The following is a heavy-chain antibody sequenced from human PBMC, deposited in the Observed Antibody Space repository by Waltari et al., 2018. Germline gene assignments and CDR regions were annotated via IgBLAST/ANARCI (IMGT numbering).Heavy chain of an antibody. CDR3: ARHWKKSGYRFDP. V-gene: IGHV4-39*01. CDR1: GASISRSRYY. Sequence: QLQLQESGPGLVKPSGTLSLTCTVSGASISRSRYYWGWIRQSPGKGLEWIGGFYYSGSTYYNRTLKRRVTITGETSKNQFSLKLSSVTAADTAVYYCARHWKKSGYRFDPWGQGTLVTVSS. D-gene: IGHD5-12*01. CDR2: FYYSGST. J-gene: IGHJ5*02.